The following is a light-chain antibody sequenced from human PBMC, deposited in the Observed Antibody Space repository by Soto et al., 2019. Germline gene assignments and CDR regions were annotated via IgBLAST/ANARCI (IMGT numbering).Light chain of an antibody. J-gene: IGKJ3*01. CDR3: XXXSNWPFT. CDR1: QSVSSY. CDR2: AAS. Sequence: DIVLTQSPATLSLSPGERATLSCRASQSVSSYLAWYQQKPGQAPRLLIYAASNRATGIPARFSGSGSRTDFXLTISSLXPXXXAXXXXXXXSNWPFTFGPGTKVDIK. V-gene: IGKV3-11*01.